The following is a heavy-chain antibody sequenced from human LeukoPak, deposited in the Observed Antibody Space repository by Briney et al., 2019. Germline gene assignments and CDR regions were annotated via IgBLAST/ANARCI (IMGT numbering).Heavy chain of an antibody. J-gene: IGHJ6*02. CDR2: IKQDGSEK. CDR3: ARDVESYYYGMDV. D-gene: IGHD3-3*01. V-gene: IGHV3-7*01. Sequence: GGSLRLSCAASGFTLSSSWMSSVRQAPGKGKECVAHIKQDGSEKYYVDSVKGRFTISRDNAKNSLYLQMNSLRAEDTAVYYCARDVESYYYGMDVLVLGTTVTVSS. CDR1: GFTLSSSW.